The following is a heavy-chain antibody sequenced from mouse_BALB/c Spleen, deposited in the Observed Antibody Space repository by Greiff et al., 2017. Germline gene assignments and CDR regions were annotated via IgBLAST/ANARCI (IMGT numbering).Heavy chain of an antibody. V-gene: IGHV5-4*02. CDR1: GFTFSDYY. CDR3: ARDQYGNFYWYFDV. CDR2: ISDGGSYT. D-gene: IGHD2-10*02. Sequence: EVQLVESGGGLVKPGGSLKLSCAASGFTFSDYYMYWVRQTPEKRLEWVATISDGGSYTYYPDSVKGRFTISRDNAKNNLYLQMSSLKSEDTAMYYCARDQYGNFYWYFDVWGAGTTVTVSS. J-gene: IGHJ1*01.